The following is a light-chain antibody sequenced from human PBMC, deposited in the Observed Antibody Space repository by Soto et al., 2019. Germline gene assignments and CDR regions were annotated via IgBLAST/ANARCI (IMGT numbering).Light chain of an antibody. Sequence: QAVRTQSPSASASLGASVKVTCTLSSGHSSYAIAWHQQQPEKGPRYLMKLNSDGSHSKGDGIPDRFSGSSSGAERYLTISSLQSEDEADYYCQTWVGTANVVFGGGTKVTVL. J-gene: IGLJ2*01. V-gene: IGLV4-69*01. CDR1: SGHSSYA. CDR3: QTWVGTANVV. CDR2: LNSDGSH.